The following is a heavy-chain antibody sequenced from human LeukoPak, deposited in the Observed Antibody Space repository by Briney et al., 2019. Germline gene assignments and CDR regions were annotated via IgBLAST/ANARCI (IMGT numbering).Heavy chain of an antibody. CDR3: ARVPAAIPRGYFDY. J-gene: IGHJ4*02. Sequence: SETLSLTCTVSGGSISSYYWSWIRQPAGKGLEWIGRIYTSGSTNYNPSLKSRVTMSVDTSKNQFSLKLSSVTAADTAVYYCARVPAAIPRGYFDYWGQGTLVTVSS. CDR2: IYTSGST. CDR1: GGSISSYY. D-gene: IGHD2-2*02. V-gene: IGHV4-4*07.